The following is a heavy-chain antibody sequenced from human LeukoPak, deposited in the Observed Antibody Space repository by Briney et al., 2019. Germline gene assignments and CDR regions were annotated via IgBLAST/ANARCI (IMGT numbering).Heavy chain of an antibody. Sequence: ASVKVSCKASGYTFTSYGISWVRQAPGQGLEWMGWISAYNGNTNYAQKLQGRVTMTTDTSTSTAYMELRSLRSDDTAVYYCARVSLEYCSSTSCYSNYYYMDVWGKGTTVTVSS. CDR3: ARVSLEYCSSTSCYSNYYYMDV. D-gene: IGHD2-2*01. CDR1: GYTFTSYG. CDR2: ISAYNGNT. J-gene: IGHJ6*03. V-gene: IGHV1-18*01.